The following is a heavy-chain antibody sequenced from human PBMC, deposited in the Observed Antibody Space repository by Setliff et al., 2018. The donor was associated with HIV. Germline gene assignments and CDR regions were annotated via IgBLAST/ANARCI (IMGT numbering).Heavy chain of an antibody. J-gene: IGHJ1*01. Sequence: SETLSLTCTVSGDFFSSDYYWGWIRQSPGKGLEWIGSFYETGYTYYNPSLKSRVTISLDTSENQFSLNLNSVTAADTAVYYCARDISEGFFLERASEHWSQGTLVTVSS. V-gene: IGHV4-38-2*02. CDR1: GDFFSSDYY. CDR3: ARDISEGFFLERASEH. D-gene: IGHD3-3*01. CDR2: FYETGYT.